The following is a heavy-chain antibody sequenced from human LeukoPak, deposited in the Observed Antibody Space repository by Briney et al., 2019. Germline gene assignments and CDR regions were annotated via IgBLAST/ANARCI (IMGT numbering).Heavy chain of an antibody. D-gene: IGHD3-10*01. CDR2: ISPSGDIT. V-gene: IGHV3-23*01. CDR1: AFTFTNHC. Sequence: PGGTLRLSCAVAAFTFTNHCMNWVRQAPREGREWDSGISPSGDITYYAESVKGRFTISRDNSKNTLYLEVISLTAEDTAVYYCAKDDAWLRFGEWSQGTLVTVSS. J-gene: IGHJ4*02. CDR3: AKDDAWLRFGE.